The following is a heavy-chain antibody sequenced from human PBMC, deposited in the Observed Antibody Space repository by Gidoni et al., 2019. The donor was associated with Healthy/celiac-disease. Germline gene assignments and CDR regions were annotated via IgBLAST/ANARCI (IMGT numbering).Heavy chain of an antibody. CDR2: ISSSGSTI. V-gene: IGHV3-48*03. Sequence: EVQLVESGGGLVQPGGSLRTSCAASGFTFSSYEMNWVRQAPGKGLEWVSYISSSGSTIYYADSVKGRFTISRDNAKNSLYLQMNSLRAEDTAVYYCARAPWAVAGTFDYWGQGTLVTVSS. D-gene: IGHD6-19*01. CDR1: GFTFSSYE. J-gene: IGHJ4*02. CDR3: ARAPWAVAGTFDY.